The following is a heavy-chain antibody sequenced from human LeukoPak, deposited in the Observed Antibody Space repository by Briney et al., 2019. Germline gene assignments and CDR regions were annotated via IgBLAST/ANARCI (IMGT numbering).Heavy chain of an antibody. CDR3: ARRCSGYDEMDY. Sequence: ASVKVSCKASGYTFTSYDINWVRQATGQGLERMGWMNPNSGNTGYAQKFQGGVTMTRNTSISTAYMELSSLRSEDTAAYYCARRCSGYDEMDYWGQGTLVTVSS. CDR2: MNPNSGNT. V-gene: IGHV1-8*01. CDR1: GYTFTSYD. D-gene: IGHD5-12*01. J-gene: IGHJ4*02.